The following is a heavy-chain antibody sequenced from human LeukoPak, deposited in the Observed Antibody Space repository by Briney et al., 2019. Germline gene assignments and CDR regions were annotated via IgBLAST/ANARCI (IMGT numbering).Heavy chain of an antibody. CDR3: ARLCSIRWCLHDWFDP. Sequence: ASVTVSFKASGYTFTIYAISWVRQAPGQGLEWMGGMSADNGNTEYAQRFQGRVTITTDTSTSTAYMELRSLRSDDTAVYYCARLCSIRWCLHDWFDPWGQGTLVTVSS. CDR1: GYTFTIYA. CDR2: MSADNGNT. V-gene: IGHV1-18*01. D-gene: IGHD2-21*01. J-gene: IGHJ5*02.